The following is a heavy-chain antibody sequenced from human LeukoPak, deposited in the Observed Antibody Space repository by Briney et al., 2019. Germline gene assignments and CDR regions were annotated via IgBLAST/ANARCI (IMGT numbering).Heavy chain of an antibody. V-gene: IGHV3-74*01. CDR3: VRDGVGAPPFDY. J-gene: IGHJ4*02. CDR2: IKGDGSSI. CDR1: GFTFSNHW. Sequence: QSGGSLRLSCAASGFTFSNHWMHWVRHTPGKGLVWVSRIKGDGSSISHADSVKGRFTISRDNAKNTLDLQVNNLRVEDTAVYYCVRDGVGAPPFDYWGEGVLVTVSS. D-gene: IGHD1-26*01.